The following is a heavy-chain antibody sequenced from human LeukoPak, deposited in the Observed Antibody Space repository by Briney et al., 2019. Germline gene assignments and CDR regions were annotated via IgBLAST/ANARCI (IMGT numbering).Heavy chain of an antibody. CDR1: GGSISSYY. J-gene: IGHJ3*02. CDR2: IYYSGST. Sequence: SETLSLTCTVSGGSISSYYWSWIRQPPGKGLEWIGYIYYSGSTNYSPSLKSRVTISVDTSKNQFSLKLSSVTAADTAVYYCARHALLRDAFDIWGQGTMVTVSS. V-gene: IGHV4-59*08. D-gene: IGHD3-10*01. CDR3: ARHALLRDAFDI.